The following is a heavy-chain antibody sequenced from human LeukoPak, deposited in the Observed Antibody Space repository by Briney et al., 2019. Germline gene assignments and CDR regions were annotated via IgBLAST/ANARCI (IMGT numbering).Heavy chain of an antibody. CDR1: GYTFTSYG. J-gene: IGHJ4*02. D-gene: IGHD3-10*02. Sequence: ASVKVSCKASGYTFTSYGSSWVRQPPGQGLEGMGWISEYNGNTNYAQKLQGRDTMNTDTSTRTDYLELRSLRSDDTAVYYCAKALGSASLPLNDWAQGTLVSVFS. CDR3: AKALGSASLPLND. V-gene: IGHV1-18*04. CDR2: ISEYNGNT.